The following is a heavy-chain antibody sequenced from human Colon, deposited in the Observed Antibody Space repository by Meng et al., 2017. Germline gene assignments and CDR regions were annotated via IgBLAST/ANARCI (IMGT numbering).Heavy chain of an antibody. CDR2: LIPMFGTI. CDR1: GDTFINYA. Sequence: SVKVSCKASGDTFINYAISWVRQAPGQSLEWVGGLIPMFGTINYAQKLQGRVTVTTDQSTNTAYMELSSLRSEDTALYYCAVGYCTAGSCYSSRTHHFGLNVWAQGPTATVPS. D-gene: IGHD2-15*01. CDR3: AVGYCTAGSCYSSRTHHFGLNV. J-gene: IGHJ6*02. V-gene: IGHV1-69*05.